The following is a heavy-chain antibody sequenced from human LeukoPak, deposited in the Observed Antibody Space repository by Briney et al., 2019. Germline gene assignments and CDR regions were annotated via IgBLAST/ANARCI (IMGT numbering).Heavy chain of an antibody. Sequence: GGSLRLSCAASGFTFSSYSMNWVRQAPGKGLEWVSAISGSGGSTYYADSVKGRFTISRDNSKNTLYLQMNSLGAEDTAVYYCAKVKGSAVAGTGARFDPWGQGTLVTVSS. CDR3: AKVKGSAVAGTGARFDP. J-gene: IGHJ5*02. CDR2: ISGSGGST. V-gene: IGHV3-23*01. D-gene: IGHD6-19*01. CDR1: GFTFSSYS.